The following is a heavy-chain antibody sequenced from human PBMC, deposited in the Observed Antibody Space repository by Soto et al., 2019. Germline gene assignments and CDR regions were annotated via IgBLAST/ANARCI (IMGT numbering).Heavy chain of an antibody. CDR1: GFTFSSYG. D-gene: IGHD3-10*01. Sequence: QVQLVECGGGVVQPGTSLRLSCAASGFTFSSYGMHWVRQAPGKGLEWVAVIWYDGSNKYYADSVKGRFTISRDNSKNTLYLQMTSLRAEDSAVYSCARGYGSGNPYYMDVWGKRTTVTVSS. V-gene: IGHV3-33*01. J-gene: IGHJ6*03. CDR3: ARGYGSGNPYYMDV. CDR2: IWYDGSNK.